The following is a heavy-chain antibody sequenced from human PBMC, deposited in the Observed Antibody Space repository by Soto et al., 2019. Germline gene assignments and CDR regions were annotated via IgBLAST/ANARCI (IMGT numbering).Heavy chain of an antibody. D-gene: IGHD2-15*01. CDR3: ARSYSAAFDY. V-gene: IGHV4-61*01. CDR2: IYYSGST. Sequence: QVQLQESGPGLVKPSETLSLTCTVSGGSVSSGSYYWSWIRQPPGKGLEWIGDIYYSGSTNYNPSLKSRVTISVDTSKTQFSLKLSSVTAADTAVYYWARSYSAAFDYWGQGTLVTVSS. CDR1: GGSVSSGSYY. J-gene: IGHJ4*02.